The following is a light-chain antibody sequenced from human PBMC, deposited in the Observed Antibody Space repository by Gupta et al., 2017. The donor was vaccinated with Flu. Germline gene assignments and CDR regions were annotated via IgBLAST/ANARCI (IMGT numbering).Light chain of an antibody. CDR1: QSVSSSY. Sequence: EIVLTQSPGTLSLSPGDTATLSCRASQSVSSSYLDWFQQKPGQAPRLLIYGASSRATGIPDRFSGSGSGTDFTLTISRLEPEDFAVYYCQQYGYLPVTFGGGTKVEIK. V-gene: IGKV3-20*01. CDR2: GAS. CDR3: QQYGYLPVT. J-gene: IGKJ4*01.